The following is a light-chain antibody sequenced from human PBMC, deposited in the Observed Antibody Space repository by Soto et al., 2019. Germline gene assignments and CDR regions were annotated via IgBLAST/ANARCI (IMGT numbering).Light chain of an antibody. CDR2: EVS. J-gene: IGLJ1*01. Sequence: QSVLTQPASVSGSPGQSITISCTGTSSDVGGYNYVSWYQQHPGKAPKLMIYEVSNRPSGVSNRFSGSKSGNTASLTISALHAEEQADYHCSSYTTSSTFDVFRSGTKATV. CDR1: SSDVGGYNY. CDR3: SSYTTSSTFDV. V-gene: IGLV2-14*01.